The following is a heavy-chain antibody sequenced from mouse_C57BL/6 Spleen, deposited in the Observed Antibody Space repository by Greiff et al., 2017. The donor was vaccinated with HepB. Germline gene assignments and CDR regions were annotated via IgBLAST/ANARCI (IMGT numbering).Heavy chain of an antibody. CDR1: GFSLTSYA. J-gene: IGHJ1*03. CDR3: ARNFNYYGSSYWYFDV. D-gene: IGHD1-1*01. Sequence: VQRVESGPGLVAPSQSLSITCTVSGFSLTSYAISWVRQPPGKGLEWLGVIWTGGGTNYNSALKSRLSISKDNSKSQVFLKMNSLQTDDTARYYCARNFNYYGSSYWYFDVWGTGTTVTVSS. CDR2: IWTGGGT. V-gene: IGHV2-9-1*01.